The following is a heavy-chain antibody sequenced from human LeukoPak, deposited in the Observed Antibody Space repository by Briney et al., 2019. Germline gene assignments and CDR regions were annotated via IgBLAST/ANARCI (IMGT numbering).Heavy chain of an antibody. J-gene: IGHJ4*02. D-gene: IGHD3-10*01. CDR1: GFTFSSYW. CDR2: IKQDGSEK. CDR3: ARASGDGSFDY. Sequence: GGSLRLSCAASGFTFSSYWMSWVRQAPGKGLEWVANIKQDGSEKYYVDSVKGRFTISRDNAKNSLYLQMSSLRAEDTAVYYCARASGDGSFDYWGQGTLVTVSS. V-gene: IGHV3-7*01.